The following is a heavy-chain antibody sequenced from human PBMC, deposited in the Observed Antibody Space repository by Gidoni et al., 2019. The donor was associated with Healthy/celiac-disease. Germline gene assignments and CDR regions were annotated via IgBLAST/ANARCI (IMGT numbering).Heavy chain of an antibody. D-gene: IGHD3-3*01. J-gene: IGHJ6*03. Sequence: EVQLVESGGGLVQPGVSLRLSCASSGFTFISYSMNWVRQAPGKGLEWVSYISSSSSTIYYADSVKGRFTISRDNAKNSLYLQMNSLRAEDTAVYYCARGVVTYYYYYYMDVWGKGTTVTVSS. CDR1: GFTFISYS. CDR2: ISSSSSTI. V-gene: IGHV3-48*01. CDR3: ARGVVTYYYYYYMDV.